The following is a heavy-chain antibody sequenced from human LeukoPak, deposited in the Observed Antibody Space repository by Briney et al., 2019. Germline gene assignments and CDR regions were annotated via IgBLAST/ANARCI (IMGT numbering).Heavy chain of an antibody. CDR1: GFTFSRYA. V-gene: IGHV3-23*01. D-gene: IGHD3-10*01. CDR3: GSYYYGSGSYYNRALQDQSGY. CDR2: ISGSGGST. J-gene: IGHJ4*02. Sequence: GGPLRLLCAASGFTFSRYAMSWVRQAPGKGREWVSDISGSGGSTFYADSVKGRFTIARDNSKNTLYLQMNSPRAEDTAVYDCGSYYYGSGSYYNRALQDQSGYWGQGTLVTVSS.